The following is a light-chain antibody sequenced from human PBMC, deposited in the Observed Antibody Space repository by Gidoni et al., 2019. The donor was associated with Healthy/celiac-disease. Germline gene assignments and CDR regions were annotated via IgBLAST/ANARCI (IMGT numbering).Light chain of an antibody. V-gene: IGKV1-33*01. Sequence: DIQMTLSPSSLSASVGDRVTIPCQASQDISNYLNWYQQKPGKAPKLLIYDASNLETGVPSRFSGSGSGTDFTITISSLQPEDIATYYCQQYDNHPLTFGGGTKVEIK. J-gene: IGKJ4*01. CDR3: QQYDNHPLT. CDR2: DAS. CDR1: QDISNY.